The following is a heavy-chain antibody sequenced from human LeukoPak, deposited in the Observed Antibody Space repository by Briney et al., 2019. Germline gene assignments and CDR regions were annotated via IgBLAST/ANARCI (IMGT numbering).Heavy chain of an antibody. CDR3: ATDLIHYYASGAKT. CDR1: GFTFDDYA. J-gene: IGHJ5*02. CDR2: ISWNSGSI. D-gene: IGHD3-10*01. V-gene: IGHV3-9*01. Sequence: GGSLRLSCAASGFTFDDYAMHWVRQAPGKGLEWVSGISWNSGSIGYADSVKGRFTISRDNAKNSLFLQMNSLRAEDTAVYYCATDLIHYYASGAKTWGQGTLVTVSS.